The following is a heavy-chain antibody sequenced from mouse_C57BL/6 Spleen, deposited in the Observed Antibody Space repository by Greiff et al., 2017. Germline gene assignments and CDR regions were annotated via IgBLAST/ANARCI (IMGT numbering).Heavy chain of an antibody. D-gene: IGHD2-3*01. CDR3: ARWGWLLRDFDY. J-gene: IGHJ2*01. CDR1: GYTFTSYG. CDR2: IYPRSGNT. Sequence: QVQLKESGAELARPGASVKLSCKASGYTFTSYGISWVKQRTGQGLEWIGEIYPRSGNTYYNEKFKGKATLTADKSSSTAYMELRSLTSEDSAVYFCARWGWLLRDFDYWGQGTTLTVSS. V-gene: IGHV1-81*01.